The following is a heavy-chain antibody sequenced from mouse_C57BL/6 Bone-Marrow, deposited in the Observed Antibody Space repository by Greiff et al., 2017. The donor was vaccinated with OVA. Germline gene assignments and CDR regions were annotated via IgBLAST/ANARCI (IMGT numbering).Heavy chain of an antibody. Sequence: VHVKQSVAELVRPGASVKLSCTASGFNIKNTYMHWVKQRPEQGLEWIGRIDPANGNTKYAPKFQGKATITADTSSNTAYLQLSSLTSEDTAIYYCAEGYYGSEAWFAYWGQGTLVTVSA. D-gene: IGHD1-1*01. CDR3: AEGYYGSEAWFAY. J-gene: IGHJ3*01. V-gene: IGHV14-3*01. CDR2: IDPANGNT. CDR1: GFNIKNTY.